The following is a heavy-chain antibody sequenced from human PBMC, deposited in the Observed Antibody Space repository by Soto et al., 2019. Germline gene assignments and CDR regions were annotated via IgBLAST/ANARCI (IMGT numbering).Heavy chain of an antibody. CDR2: VFPSDSDT. V-gene: IGHV5-51*01. D-gene: IGHD6-19*01. CDR1: GHTFTNTW. Sequence: EPQLVQSGAELRKPGESLKISCEGPGHTFTNTWIAWVRQMPGKGLEWMGVVFPSDSDTTSGPSFQGRVTISADKSINTPYLQRRSLEASVTAIYYCATAVAGDRTEIWGPGTLVTVSS. CDR3: ATAVAGDRTEI. J-gene: IGHJ4*02.